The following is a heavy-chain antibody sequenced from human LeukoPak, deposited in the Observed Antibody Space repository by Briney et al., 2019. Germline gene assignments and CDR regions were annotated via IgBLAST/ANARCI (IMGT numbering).Heavy chain of an antibody. CDR3: ARVQTAVAGTFLRYLDY. CDR1: GFTFGSYS. D-gene: IGHD6-19*01. CDR2: ISGSTTYI. Sequence: KPGGSLRLSCAASGFTFGSYSMNWVRQAPGKGLEWVSSISGSTTYIYYADSLKGRFTISRDNAKNSLYLQMNSLRAEDTAVYYCARVQTAVAGTFLRYLDYWGQGTLVTVSS. V-gene: IGHV3-21*01. J-gene: IGHJ4*02.